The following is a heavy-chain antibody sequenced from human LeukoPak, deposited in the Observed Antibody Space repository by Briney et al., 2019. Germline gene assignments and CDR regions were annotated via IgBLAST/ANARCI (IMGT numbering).Heavy chain of an antibody. Sequence: PSQTLSLTCAVSGDSFSSHYWTWIRHSPGTGLEWIGYIPHIGRTNYNPSLKSRVTISMDTSKNQCSLKLRSVTAADTAVYYCARDLVTVTKGFDIWGQGTMVSVSS. V-gene: IGHV4-59*11. CDR1: GDSFSSHY. D-gene: IGHD4-17*01. CDR3: ARDLVTVTKGFDI. J-gene: IGHJ3*02. CDR2: IPHIGRT.